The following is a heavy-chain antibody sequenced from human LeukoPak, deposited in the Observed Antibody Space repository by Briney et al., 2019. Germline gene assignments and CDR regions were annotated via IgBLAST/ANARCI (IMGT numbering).Heavy chain of an antibody. CDR1: GFTFSAYW. CDR3: ARGFGYGDYASGY. D-gene: IGHD4-17*01. CDR2: INNDGTAT. V-gene: IGHV3-74*01. Sequence: PGGSLRLSCAASGFTFSAYWMHWVRQVPGKGLVWVSRINNDGTATFFADSVKGRFTISRDNAKNTLYLQMDSLRAEDTAVYYCARGFGYGDYASGYWGQGTLVTVSS. J-gene: IGHJ4*02.